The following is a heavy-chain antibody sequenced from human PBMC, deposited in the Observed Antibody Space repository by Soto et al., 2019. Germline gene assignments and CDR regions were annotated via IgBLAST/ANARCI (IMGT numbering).Heavy chain of an antibody. D-gene: IGHD5-12*01. J-gene: IGHJ4*02. CDR3: ARGANSSGVNY. V-gene: IGHV4-34*01. Sequence: SETLSLTCAVYGGSFSGYYWSWIRQPPGKGLEWIGEINHSGSTNYNPSLKSRVTISVDTSKNQFSLKLSSVTAADTAVYYCARGANSSGVNYWGQGTLVTVS. CDR1: GGSFSGYY. CDR2: INHSGST.